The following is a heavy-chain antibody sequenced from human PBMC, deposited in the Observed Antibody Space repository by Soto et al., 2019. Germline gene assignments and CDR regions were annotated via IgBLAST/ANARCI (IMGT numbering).Heavy chain of an antibody. CDR1: GGSISSSSYY. D-gene: IGHD3-10*01. V-gene: IGHV4-39*01. Sequence: SETLSLTCPVSGGSISSSSYYWGWIRQTPGKGLEWIGRIYYSRSTYYNPSLKSPVTISVDTSKPQFSLKLNSGTTADTAVYDCARHTGSGSYYKLSWWFDPWGQGTLVTVSS. J-gene: IGHJ5*02. CDR3: ARHTGSGSYYKLSWWFDP. CDR2: IYYSRST.